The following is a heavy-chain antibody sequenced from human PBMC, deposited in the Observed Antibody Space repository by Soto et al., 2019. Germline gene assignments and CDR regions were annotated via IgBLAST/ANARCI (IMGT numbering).Heavy chain of an antibody. J-gene: IGHJ3*02. CDR1: GFTFRSYG. D-gene: IGHD6-13*01. Sequence: QEQLVESGGGVVQPGRSLRLSCVASGFTFRSYGMHWVRQAPGKGLEWVAVMSDDESKKYYADSVKGRFTISRDNSKNTLFLQMDTLISEDTAVYYCARTAGRRVRGALDIWGQGTMVTVSS. CDR2: MSDDESKK. V-gene: IGHV3-30-3*01. CDR3: ARTAGRRVRGALDI.